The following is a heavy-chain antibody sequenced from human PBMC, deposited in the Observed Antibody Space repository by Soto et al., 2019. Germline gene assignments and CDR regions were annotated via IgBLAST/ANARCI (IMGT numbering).Heavy chain of an antibody. CDR3: ARASLGPTALRYYYYGMDV. CDR1: GGTFSSYA. J-gene: IGHJ6*02. D-gene: IGHD4-4*01. CDR2: IIPIFGTA. V-gene: IGHV1-69*06. Sequence: SVKVSCKASGGTFSSYAISWVRQAPGQGLEWMGGIIPIFGTANYAQKFQGRVSITADKSTRTAYMGLSSLRSEDTAVYYCARASLGPTALRYYYYGMDVWGQGTTVTVSS.